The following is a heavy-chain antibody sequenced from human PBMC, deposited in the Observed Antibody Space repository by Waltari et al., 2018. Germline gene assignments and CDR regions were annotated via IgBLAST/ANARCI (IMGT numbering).Heavy chain of an antibody. Sequence: EEQLVESGGGLVQPGDSLRLSCAASGFTYSNHWMHWVRQAPGKGLVWGSRIKGDGSTSNYADSVKGRFTISRDNTKKTLYLQMKRLRVEDTAVYYCARLAPKTYRSPVPGRDYYYGLDVWGQGTTVTVSS. V-gene: IGHV3-74*01. CDR3: ARLAPKTYRSPVPGRDYYYGLDV. CDR1: GFTYSNHW. CDR2: IKGDGSTS. D-gene: IGHD6-13*01. J-gene: IGHJ6*02.